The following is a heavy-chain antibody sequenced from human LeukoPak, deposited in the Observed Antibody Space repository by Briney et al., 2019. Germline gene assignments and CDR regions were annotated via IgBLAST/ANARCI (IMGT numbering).Heavy chain of an antibody. J-gene: IGHJ4*02. CDR1: GGSINSGDYY. Sequence: KPSETLSLTCTVSGGSINSGDYYWNWIRQPAGKGLEWIGRIFASGNTNYNPSLKSRVTISVDTSKNQFSLKLSSVTAADTAVYYCAGGFQRRADYWGQGTLVTVSS. CDR3: AGGFQRRADY. CDR2: IFASGNT. V-gene: IGHV4-61*02.